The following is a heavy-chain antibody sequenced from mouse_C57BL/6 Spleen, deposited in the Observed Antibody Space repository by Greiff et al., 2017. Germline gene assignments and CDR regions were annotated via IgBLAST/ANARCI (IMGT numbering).Heavy chain of an antibody. CDR2: IWSDGST. D-gene: IGHD2-3*01. V-gene: IGHV2-6*03. J-gene: IGHJ4*01. CDR1: GFSLTSYG. Sequence: QVQLQQSGPGLVAPSQSLSITCTVSGFSLTSYGVHWVRQPPGKGLEWLVVIWSDGSTTYNSAHKSRLSISKDNSKSQVSLKMNSRQTDDTAMYFCASQGIYDGYYVRARDYWGQGTSVTFAS. CDR3: ASQGIYDGYYVRARDY.